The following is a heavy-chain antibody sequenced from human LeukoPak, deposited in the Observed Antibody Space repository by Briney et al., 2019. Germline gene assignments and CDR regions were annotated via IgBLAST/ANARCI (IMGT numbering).Heavy chain of an antibody. CDR2: ISHIGST. CDR3: ARIYINFNNYFDP. Sequence: PSETLSLTCGVSGYSINNGYNWGWVRQSPGKGLEYIGSISHIGSTYYNPSLESRVTISLDTSKNQFSLELSSVTAADTAVYYCARIYINFNNYFDPWGQGTLVTVSS. V-gene: IGHV4-38-2*01. CDR1: GYSINNGYN. J-gene: IGHJ5*02. D-gene: IGHD4-11*01.